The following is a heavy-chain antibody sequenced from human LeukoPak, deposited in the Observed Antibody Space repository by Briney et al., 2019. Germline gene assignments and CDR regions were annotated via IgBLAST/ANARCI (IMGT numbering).Heavy chain of an antibody. D-gene: IGHD3-16*01. CDR3: ARHSQGAIRWLDL. J-gene: IGHJ2*01. CDR1: GGSISGYY. V-gene: IGHV4-59*01. Sequence: SETLSLTCTVSGGSISGYYWTWIRQPPGKRLEWIGYIHYSGTTNYNPSLTSRVTISVDTSNNQFSLKVSSVTAADTAVYYCARHSQGAIRWLDLWGRGTLVTVSS. CDR2: IHYSGTT.